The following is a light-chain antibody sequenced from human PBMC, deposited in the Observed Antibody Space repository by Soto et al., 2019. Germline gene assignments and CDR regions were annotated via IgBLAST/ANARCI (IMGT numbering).Light chain of an antibody. CDR1: QSVGTR. V-gene: IGKV3-20*01. J-gene: IGKJ5*01. Sequence: EILLTQSPDTLSLSPGESATLSCRAAQSVGTRLAWYQHKTGQAPRLLISGASSRATGIPDRFTGSGSETSFTLTISRLEPEDFALYYCQHYQSGHPITFGQGTRLEIK. CDR3: QHYQSGHPIT. CDR2: GAS.